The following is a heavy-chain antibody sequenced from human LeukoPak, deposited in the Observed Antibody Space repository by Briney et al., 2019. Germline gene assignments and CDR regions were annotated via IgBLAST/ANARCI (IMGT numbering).Heavy chain of an antibody. CDR2: TSTSGGTT. V-gene: IGHV3-64D*06. D-gene: IGHD4-17*01. Sequence: PGGSLRLSCSASGFTFSSYAMHWVRQAPGKGLEYVSGTSTSGGTTYYADSVKGRFTISRDNSKNTLYLQVSSLRAEDTAVYYCVKDLSAGYGDPRGAYDIWGQGTMVAVAS. J-gene: IGHJ3*02. CDR1: GFTFSSYA. CDR3: VKDLSAGYGDPRGAYDI.